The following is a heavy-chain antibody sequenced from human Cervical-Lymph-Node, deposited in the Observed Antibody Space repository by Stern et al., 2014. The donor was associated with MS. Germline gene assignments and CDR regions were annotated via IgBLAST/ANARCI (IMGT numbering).Heavy chain of an antibody. CDR3: AHTTVTFDEAYGLDV. CDR2: LYLDADE. J-gene: IGHJ6*02. CDR1: GFSLNTSGEG. Sequence: ESGPTLVKPTQTLTLTCTFSGFSLNTSGEGVGWIRQPPGKALEWLAVLYLDADERYSPSLSSRLTITKDTSKNQVVLTMANMDPVDTGTYYCAHTTVTFDEAYGLDVWGQGTTVTVSS. V-gene: IGHV2-5*02. D-gene: IGHD4-17*01.